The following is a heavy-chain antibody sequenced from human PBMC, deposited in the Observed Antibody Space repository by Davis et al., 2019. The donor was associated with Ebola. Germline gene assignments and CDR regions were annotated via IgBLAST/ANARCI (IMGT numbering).Heavy chain of an antibody. CDR3: ARLRFLEWLSPNFDY. J-gene: IGHJ4*02. V-gene: IGHV3-23*01. D-gene: IGHD3-3*01. Sequence: PGGSLRLSCTDSVITFSSYAMTWVRQAPGKGLEWVSAISGSGGSTYYADSVKGRFTISRDNSKKTLYLQMNSLRAEDTAVYYCARLRFLEWLSPNFDYWGQGTLVTVSS. CDR1: VITFSSYA. CDR2: ISGSGGST.